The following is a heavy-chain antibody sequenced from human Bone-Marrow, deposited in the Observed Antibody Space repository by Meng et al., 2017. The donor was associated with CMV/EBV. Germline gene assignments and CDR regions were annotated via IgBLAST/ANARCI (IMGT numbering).Heavy chain of an antibody. Sequence: ASVKVSCKASGYTFTSHDINWVRQATGQGLEWMGWINPNSGNTGYAPKFQGRVTLTRNTSINTAYMEVSSLRSGDTAVYYCARESGGGWDYGMDVWGQGTTVTVSS. D-gene: IGHD2-15*01. V-gene: IGHV1-8*03. CDR3: ARESGGGWDYGMDV. CDR2: INPNSGNT. CDR1: GYTFTSHD. J-gene: IGHJ6*02.